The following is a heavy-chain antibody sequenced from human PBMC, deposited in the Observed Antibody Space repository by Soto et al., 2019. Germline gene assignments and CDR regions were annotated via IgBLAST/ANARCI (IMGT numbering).Heavy chain of an antibody. J-gene: IGHJ3*02. D-gene: IGHD3-22*01. CDR3: AKDLLDDSSGYYHEGDAFDI. CDR1: GFTFSSYA. V-gene: IGHV3-23*01. Sequence: GGSLRLSCAASGFTFSSYAMSWVRQAPGKGLEWVSAISGSGGSTYYADSVKGRFTISRDNSKNTLYLQMNSLRAEDTAVYYCAKDLLDDSSGYYHEGDAFDIWGQGTMVTVSS. CDR2: ISGSGGST.